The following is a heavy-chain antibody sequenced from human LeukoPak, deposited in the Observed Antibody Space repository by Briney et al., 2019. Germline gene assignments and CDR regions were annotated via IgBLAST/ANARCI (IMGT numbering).Heavy chain of an antibody. D-gene: IGHD1-26*01. CDR1: GGTFSSYA. J-gene: IGHJ4*02. Sequence: SVKVSCKASGGTFSSYAISWVRQAPGQGLEWVGRIIPILGIANYAQKFQGRVTIAADKSTSTAYMELSSLRSEDTAVYYCASSGGSYRFFDYWGQGTLVTVSS. V-gene: IGHV1-69*04. CDR3: ASSGGSYRFFDY. CDR2: IIPILGIA.